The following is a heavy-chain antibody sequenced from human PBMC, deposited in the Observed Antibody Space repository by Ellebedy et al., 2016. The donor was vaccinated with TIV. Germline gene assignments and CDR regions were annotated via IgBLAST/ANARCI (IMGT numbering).Heavy chain of an antibody. J-gene: IGHJ4*02. CDR2: VNYRGSA. CDR3: ARGYENWYFEN. CDR1: DDSVSSVLYF. V-gene: IGHV4-61*01. D-gene: IGHD1-1*01. Sequence: MPSETLSLTCTVSDDSVSSVLYFWNWIRQAPGGGLEWIGNVNYRGSANYNPSFKSRVTISVDTPKRQFSLNLRDVTAADTAVYFCARGYENWYFENWGQGALVTVSS.